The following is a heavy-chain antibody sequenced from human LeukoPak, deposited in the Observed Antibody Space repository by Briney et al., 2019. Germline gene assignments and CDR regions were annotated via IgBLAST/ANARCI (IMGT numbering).Heavy chain of an antibody. J-gene: IGHJ5*02. D-gene: IGHD6-19*01. CDR1: GFTFSSYE. CDR2: ISSSGSTI. Sequence: GGSLRLSCAASGFTFSSYEMNWVRQAPGKGLEWVSYISSSGSTIYYADSVKGRFTISRDNAKNSLYLQMNSLRAEDTAAYYCAKDPGSSGWGWFDPWGQGTLVTVSS. CDR3: AKDPGSSGWGWFDP. V-gene: IGHV3-48*03.